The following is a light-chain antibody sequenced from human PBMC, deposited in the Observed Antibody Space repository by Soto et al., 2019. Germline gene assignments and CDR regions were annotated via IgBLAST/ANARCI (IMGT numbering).Light chain of an antibody. CDR1: QSVSSSY. Sequence: EIVFTQAPGTLSLSPGERATLSCRASQSVSSSYLAWYQQKPGQAPRLLIYGASSRATGIPDRFSGSGSGTDFTLTISRLEPEDFAVYYCQQYGSWWTFGQGTKV. J-gene: IGKJ1*01. CDR2: GAS. V-gene: IGKV3-20*01. CDR3: QQYGSWWT.